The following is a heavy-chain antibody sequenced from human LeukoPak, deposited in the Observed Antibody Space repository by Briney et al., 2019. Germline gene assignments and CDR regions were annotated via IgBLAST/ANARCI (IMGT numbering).Heavy chain of an antibody. CDR2: ISGSGGST. Sequence: PGGSLRLSCAASGFTFSSYAMSWVRQAPGKGLEWVSAISGSGGSTYYADSVKGRFTISRDNSKNTLYLQMNSLRAEDTAVYYCARARITIFGVVITPFDYWGQGTLVTVSS. CDR1: GFTFSSYA. J-gene: IGHJ4*02. D-gene: IGHD3-3*01. V-gene: IGHV3-23*01. CDR3: ARARITIFGVVITPFDY.